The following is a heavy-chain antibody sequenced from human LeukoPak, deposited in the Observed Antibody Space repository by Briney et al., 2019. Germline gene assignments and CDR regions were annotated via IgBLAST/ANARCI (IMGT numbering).Heavy chain of an antibody. V-gene: IGHV3-30*02. J-gene: IGHJ4*02. CDR2: IRYDGSYK. Sequence: PGGSLRLSCAASGFTFSTYGMHWVRQAPGKGLEWVAFIRYDGSYKYYAASVMGRFTISRDISKDTLYLLLNSLRVEDTAVYYCAQDSHRTGSYSGTYPYYFDYWGQGTLISVSS. CDR1: GFTFSTYG. CDR3: AQDSHRTGSYSGTYPYYFDY. D-gene: IGHD3-10*01.